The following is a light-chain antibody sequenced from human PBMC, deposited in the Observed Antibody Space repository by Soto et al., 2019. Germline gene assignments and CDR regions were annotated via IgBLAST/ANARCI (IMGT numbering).Light chain of an antibody. Sequence: EIVMTQSPATLSVSPGERATLSCRASESVSSKLVWYQKKPGQAPRLLIYGASTRANGIPARFSGSGSGTEFTLTISSLQSEDLAVYYCQQYNWPPTWTFGQGTKVDIK. CDR1: ESVSSK. V-gene: IGKV3-15*01. CDR3: QQYNWPPTWT. CDR2: GAS. J-gene: IGKJ1*01.